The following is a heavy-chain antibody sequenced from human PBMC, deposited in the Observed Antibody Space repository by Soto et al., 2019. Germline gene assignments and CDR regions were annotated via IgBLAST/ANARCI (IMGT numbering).Heavy chain of an antibody. CDR3: ATEKHYYDILTGLTGMDV. CDR2: FDPEDGET. Sequence: ASVKVSCKVSGYTLTELSMHCVRQAPGKGLEWMGGFDPEDGETIYAQKFQGRVTMTEDTSTDTAYMELSSLRSEDTAVYYCATEKHYYDILTGLTGMDVWGQGTTVTVSS. V-gene: IGHV1-24*01. J-gene: IGHJ6*02. CDR1: GYTLTELS. D-gene: IGHD3-9*01.